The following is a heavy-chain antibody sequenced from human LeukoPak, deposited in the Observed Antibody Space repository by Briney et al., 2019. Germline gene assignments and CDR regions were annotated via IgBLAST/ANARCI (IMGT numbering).Heavy chain of an antibody. Sequence: SVKVSCKASGGTFSSYAISWVRQAPGQGLEWMGGIIPIFGTANYAQKFQGRVTITADESTSTAYMELSRLRSDDTAVYYCARGYAHYYDSSGYYVFDYWGQGTLVTVSS. CDR1: GGTFSSYA. CDR3: ARGYAHYYDSSGYYVFDY. J-gene: IGHJ4*02. D-gene: IGHD3-22*01. V-gene: IGHV1-69*01. CDR2: IIPIFGTA.